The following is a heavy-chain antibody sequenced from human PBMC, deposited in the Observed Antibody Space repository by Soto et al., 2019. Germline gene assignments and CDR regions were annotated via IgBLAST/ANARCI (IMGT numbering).Heavy chain of an antibody. CDR3: ARGCNGFQRPLPGLGYCSSSSCYNPHRRRGVCYDYYGTDL. CDR2: IYYSGST. CDR1: VGSISSYY. D-gene: IGHD2-2*02. J-gene: IGHJ6*02. Sequence: PSETLSLTCTVSVGSISSYYWSFIRQPPGKGLEWIGYIYYSGSTNYNPSLKIRVTISVYTSKNHFSLKLSSVTAADTAGYYCARGCNGFQRPLPGLGYCSSSSCYNPHRRRGVCYDYYGTDLWGQGTKVTVSS. V-gene: IGHV4-59*01.